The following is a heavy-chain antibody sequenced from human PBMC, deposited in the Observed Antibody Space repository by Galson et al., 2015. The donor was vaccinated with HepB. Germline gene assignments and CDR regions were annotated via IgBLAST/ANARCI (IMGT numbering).Heavy chain of an antibody. J-gene: IGHJ5*02. Sequence: SLRLSCAASGFTFNNYAMSWVRQAPGKGLEWVSAISGSDGITDYADSVKGRFTISRDNSKNTLYLQMNSLRAGDTAVYYCAKDLYYYGSGRFDPWGQGTLVTVSS. CDR2: ISGSDGIT. V-gene: IGHV3-23*01. CDR3: AKDLYYYGSGRFDP. D-gene: IGHD3-10*01. CDR1: GFTFNNYA.